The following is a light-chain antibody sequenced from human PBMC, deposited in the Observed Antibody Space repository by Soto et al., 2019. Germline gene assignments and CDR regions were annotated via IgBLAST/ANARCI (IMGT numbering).Light chain of an antibody. CDR1: SSDIGYYDY. J-gene: IGLJ1*01. V-gene: IGLV2-14*01. CDR3: SSHSSSSAYYV. CDR2: EVN. Sequence: QSALTQPASVSGSPGQSITISCTGTSSDIGYYDYVSWYQHLSGKAPKLIIYEVNSRPSGVSNRFSGSKSVNTASLTISGLQAEDEADYFCSSHSSSSAYYVFGTGTKLTVL.